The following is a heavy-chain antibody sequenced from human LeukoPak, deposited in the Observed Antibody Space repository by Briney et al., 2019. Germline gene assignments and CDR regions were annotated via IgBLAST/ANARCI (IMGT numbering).Heavy chain of an antibody. Sequence: PSETLSLTCTVSGGSISSYYWSWIRQPPGKGLEWIGYIYYSGSTNYNPSLKSRVTISVDTSKNQFSLKLSSVTAADTAVYYCAREGYCSSTSCYTNWFGPWGQGTLVTVSS. J-gene: IGHJ5*02. CDR1: GGSISSYY. V-gene: IGHV4-59*01. D-gene: IGHD2-2*02. CDR2: IYYSGST. CDR3: AREGYCSSTSCYTNWFGP.